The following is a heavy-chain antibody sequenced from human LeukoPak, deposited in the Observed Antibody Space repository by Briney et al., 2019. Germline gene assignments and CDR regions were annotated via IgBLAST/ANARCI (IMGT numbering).Heavy chain of an antibody. D-gene: IGHD2-21*01. CDR3: ARASVIYYYGMDV. J-gene: IGHJ6*02. V-gene: IGHV4-59*01. CDR2: IYYSGST. CDR1: GGSISSYY. Sequence: SETLSLTCTVSGGSISSYYWSWIRQPPGKGLEWIGYIYYSGSTNYNPSLKSRVTISVDTSKNQFSLKLSSVTAADTAVYYCARASVIYYYGMDVWGQGTTVTVSS.